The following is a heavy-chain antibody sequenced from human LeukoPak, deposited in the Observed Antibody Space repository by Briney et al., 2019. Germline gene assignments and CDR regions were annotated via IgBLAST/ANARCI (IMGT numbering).Heavy chain of an antibody. CDR3: SRQGCTTTSCHTIDS. CDR2: INPADSEI. J-gene: IGHJ4*02. Sequence: GESLKISCKGSGYSFTNSWIGWVRQMPGKGLELMGIINPADSEISYSPSFQGQVTILVDKSISTAYLQWSSLKASDTAMYYCSRQGCTTTSCHTIDSWGQGTLVTVSS. D-gene: IGHD2-2*02. CDR1: GYSFTNSW. V-gene: IGHV5-51*01.